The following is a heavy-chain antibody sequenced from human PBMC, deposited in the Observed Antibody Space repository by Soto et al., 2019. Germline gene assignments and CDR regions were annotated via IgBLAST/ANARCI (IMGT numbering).Heavy chain of an antibody. CDR2: IYHSGST. V-gene: IGHV4-30-2*05. J-gene: IGHJ4*02. D-gene: IGHD6-13*01. Sequence: SETLSLTCAVSGGSISSGGYSWSWIRQPPGKGLEWIGYIYHSGSTYYNPSLKSRVTISVDTSKNQFSLKLSSVTAADTAVYYCARGIAAADTFPFDYWGQGTLVTVSS. CDR1: GGSISSGGYS. CDR3: ARGIAAADTFPFDY.